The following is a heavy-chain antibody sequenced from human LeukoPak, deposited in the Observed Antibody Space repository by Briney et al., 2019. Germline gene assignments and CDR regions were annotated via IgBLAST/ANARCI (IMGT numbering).Heavy chain of an antibody. Sequence: SETLSLTCTVSGDSISSCLWSWIGQPPGKGLEWIGYIYYSGSTNYNPSLKSRVTILVDTSKNQFSLKVSSVTAADTAVYYCARGQYSGSCFDNWGQGSLVTVSS. V-gene: IGHV4-59*01. CDR2: IYYSGST. CDR3: ARGQYSGSCFDN. CDR1: GDSISSCL. D-gene: IGHD1-26*01. J-gene: IGHJ4*02.